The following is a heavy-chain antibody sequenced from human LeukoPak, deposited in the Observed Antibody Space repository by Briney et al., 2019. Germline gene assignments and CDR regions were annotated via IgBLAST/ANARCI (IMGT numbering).Heavy chain of an antibody. CDR3: ARFRSGFGFDY. Sequence: ASVKVSCKASGYTFTDYYMHWVRQAPGQGLESMGWVNPSNGDTNYVQKFRDWVTLTGDTSVSTGYMELSRLTSDDTAVYFCARFRSGFGFDYWGQGTLVTVSS. V-gene: IGHV1-2*04. CDR2: VNPSNGDT. J-gene: IGHJ4*02. CDR1: GYTFTDYY. D-gene: IGHD3-3*01.